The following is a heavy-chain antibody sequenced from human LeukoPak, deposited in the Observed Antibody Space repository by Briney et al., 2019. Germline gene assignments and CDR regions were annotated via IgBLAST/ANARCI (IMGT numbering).Heavy chain of an antibody. Sequence: SETLSLTCAVYGGSFSGYYWSWIRQPPGKGLEWSGEINHSGSTNYNPSLKSRVTISVDTSKNQFSLKLSSVTAADTAVYYCARGMHYYDSSGYYRWAPLDYWGQGTLVTVSS. CDR1: GGSFSGYY. J-gene: IGHJ4*02. V-gene: IGHV4-34*01. D-gene: IGHD3-22*01. CDR3: ARGMHYYDSSGYYRWAPLDY. CDR2: INHSGST.